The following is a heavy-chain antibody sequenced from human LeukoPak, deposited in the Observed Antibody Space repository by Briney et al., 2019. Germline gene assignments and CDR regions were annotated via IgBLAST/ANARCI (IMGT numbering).Heavy chain of an antibody. Sequence: SETLSLTCTVSGASIRSYYWSWIRQPAGKGLEWIGRIYTSGSTNYNPSLKSRVTMSVDTSKNQFSLKLSSVTAADTAVYYCARRHPLYCSGGSCYFDYWGQGTLVTVSS. D-gene: IGHD2-15*01. CDR3: ARRHPLYCSGGSCYFDY. V-gene: IGHV4-4*07. CDR1: GASIRSYY. J-gene: IGHJ4*02. CDR2: IYTSGST.